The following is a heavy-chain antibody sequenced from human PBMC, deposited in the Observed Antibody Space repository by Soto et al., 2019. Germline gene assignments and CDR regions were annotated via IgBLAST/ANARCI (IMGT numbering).Heavy chain of an antibody. Sequence: QVQLVESGGGVVQPGGSLRLSCAASGFTFINFAMHWVRQATGKGRVWVEVIWHDGSNKYYADSVEGRFTFSRDTYKRTLYLQMYSLGAEDTAVPYCVRDTGFGVWNGMDVWGQGTTVTGSS. V-gene: IGHV3-33*01. CDR1: GFTFINFA. J-gene: IGHJ6*02. CDR2: IWHDGSNK. CDR3: VRDTGFGVWNGMDV. D-gene: IGHD3-16*01.